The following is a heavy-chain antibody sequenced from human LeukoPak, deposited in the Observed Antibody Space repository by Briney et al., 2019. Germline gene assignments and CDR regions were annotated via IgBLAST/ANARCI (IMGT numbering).Heavy chain of an antibody. CDR1: GFTLSTYA. CDR3: ARVVSSRGYYFADGFDI. V-gene: IGHV3-30-3*01. J-gene: IGHJ3*02. CDR2: ISYDGSNE. D-gene: IGHD3-22*01. Sequence: PGGSLRLSCAASGFTLSTYAVHWVRQTPGKGLEWMAVISYDGSNEYYADSVKGRFTISRDNSKNTLYLQMNSLRAEDTAVYYCARVVSSRGYYFADGFDIWGQGTMVTVSS.